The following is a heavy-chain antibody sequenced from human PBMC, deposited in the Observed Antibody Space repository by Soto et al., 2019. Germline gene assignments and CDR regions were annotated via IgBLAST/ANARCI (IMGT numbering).Heavy chain of an antibody. J-gene: IGHJ6*02. CDR1: GFTFTSSA. Sequence: QMQLVQSGPEVKKPGTSVKVSCKASGFTFTSSAVQWVRQARGQRLEWIGWIVVGSGNTNYAQKFQERGTITRDMSTSTAYMELSSLRSEDTAVYYCAAGNYGSGSYYNPLDYYYGMDVWGQGTTVTVSS. CDR2: IVVGSGNT. D-gene: IGHD3-10*01. CDR3: AAGNYGSGSYYNPLDYYYGMDV. V-gene: IGHV1-58*01.